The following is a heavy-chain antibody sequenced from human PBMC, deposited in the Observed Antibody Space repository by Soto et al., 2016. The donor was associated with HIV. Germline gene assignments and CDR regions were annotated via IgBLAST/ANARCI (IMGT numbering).Heavy chain of an antibody. V-gene: IGHV4-59*01. CDR3: AREEFPPPWNGSGVRFDI. D-gene: IGHD3-10*01. J-gene: IGHJ3*02. Sequence: QVQLQESGPGLVKPSETLSLTCTVSGVSISGYYWNWIRQPPGKGLEWIGYISYSGSTNYNPSLKSRVTMSVDTSKNHFSLRLSSVTAADTAVYYCAREEFPPPWNGSGVRFDIWGQGTMGHRSLQ. CDR2: ISYSGST. CDR1: GVSISGYY.